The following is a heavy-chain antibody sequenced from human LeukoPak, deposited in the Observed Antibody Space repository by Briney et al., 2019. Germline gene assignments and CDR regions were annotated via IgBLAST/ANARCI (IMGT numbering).Heavy chain of an antibody. CDR2: ISAYNGNT. D-gene: IGHD3-22*01. V-gene: IGHV1-18*01. Sequence: ASVKVSCKASGYTFTSYGISWVRQASGQGLEWMGWISAYNGNTNYAQKLQGRVTMTTDTSTSTAYMELRSLRSDDTAVYYCVLYYYDSSGYYHGDDYWGQGTLVTVSS. CDR3: VLYYYDSSGYYHGDDY. J-gene: IGHJ4*02. CDR1: GYTFTSYG.